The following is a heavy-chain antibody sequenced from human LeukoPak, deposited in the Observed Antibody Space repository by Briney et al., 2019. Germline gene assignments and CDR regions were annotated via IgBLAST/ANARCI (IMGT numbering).Heavy chain of an antibody. V-gene: IGHV3-48*01. CDR2: ISSSSSTI. J-gene: IGHJ4*02. D-gene: IGHD3-10*01. CDR1: GFTFSSYS. CDR3: ARDGTWFGELFVY. Sequence: GGSLRLSCAASGFTFSSYSMNWVRQAPGKGLEWVSYISSSSSTIYYADSVKGRFTISRDNAKNSLYLQVNSLRAEDTAVYYCARDGTWFGELFVYWGQGTLVTVSS.